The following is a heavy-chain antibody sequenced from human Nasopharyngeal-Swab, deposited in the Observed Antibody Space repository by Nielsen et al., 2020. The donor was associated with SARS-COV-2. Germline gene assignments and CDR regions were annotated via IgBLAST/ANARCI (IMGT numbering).Heavy chain of an antibody. J-gene: IGHJ4*02. CDR3: ARDWIGNFDY. Sequence: WIRQPPGKGLEWVAVISYDGSNKYYADSAKGRFTISRDNSKNTLYLQMNSLRAEDTAVYYCARDWIGNFDYWGQGTLVTVSS. D-gene: IGHD3-10*01. CDR2: ISYDGSNK. V-gene: IGHV3-30*04.